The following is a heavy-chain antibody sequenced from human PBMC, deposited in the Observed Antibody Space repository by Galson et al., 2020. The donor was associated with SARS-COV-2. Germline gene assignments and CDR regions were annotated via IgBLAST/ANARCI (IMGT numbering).Heavy chain of an antibody. CDR1: GLTFSSYT. V-gene: IGHV3-48*04. J-gene: IGHJ4*02. CDR2: ISSSSYTI. CDR3: ASRYCSGGACYLDY. D-gene: IGHD2-15*01. Sequence: GGSLRLSCAASGLTFSSYTFTWVRQAPGKGLEWISYISSSSYTISYADSVKGRFTISRDNAKNSLFLQMNSLRADDTAVYYCASRYCSGGACYLDYWGQGTLVTVSS.